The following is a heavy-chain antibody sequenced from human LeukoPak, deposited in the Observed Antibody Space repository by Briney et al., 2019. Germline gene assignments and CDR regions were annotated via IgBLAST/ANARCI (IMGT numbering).Heavy chain of an antibody. V-gene: IGHV3-30*02. CDR3: AKDSDYDFWSGPASAFDI. CDR1: GFTFSSYG. D-gene: IGHD3-3*01. J-gene: IGHJ3*02. Sequence: GGSLRLSCAASGFTFSSYGMHWVRQAPGKGLEWVAFIRYDGSNKYYADSVKGRFTISRDNSKNTLYLQMNSLRAEDTAVYYCAKDSDYDFWSGPASAFDIWGQGTMVTVSS. CDR2: IRYDGSNK.